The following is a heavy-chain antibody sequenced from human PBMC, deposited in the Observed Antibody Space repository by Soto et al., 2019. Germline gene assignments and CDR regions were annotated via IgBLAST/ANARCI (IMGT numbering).Heavy chain of an antibody. V-gene: IGHV3-23*01. CDR2: ISGSGGST. Sequence: EVQLLESGGGLVQPGGSLRLSCAASGFTFSSYAMSWVRQAPGKGLEWVSAISGSGGSTYYADSVKGRFTISRDNSKNTLYLHMNSLRAEDTAVYYCAKETPTRSGGSCYPSRAFDIWGQGTMVTVSS. CDR3: AKETPTRSGGSCYPSRAFDI. J-gene: IGHJ3*02. CDR1: GFTFSSYA. D-gene: IGHD2-15*01.